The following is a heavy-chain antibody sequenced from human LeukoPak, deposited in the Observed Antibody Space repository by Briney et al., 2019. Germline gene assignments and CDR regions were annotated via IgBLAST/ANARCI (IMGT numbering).Heavy chain of an antibody. CDR1: GFPFSSYA. J-gene: IGHJ4*02. CDR3: ARGTIFGVVRY. V-gene: IGHV3-48*01. Sequence: PGGSLRLSCAASGFPFSSYAMNWVRQAPGKELEWVSYISSTSNTIYYYADSVKGRFSISRDNARNSVSLQMNSLRAEDTAVYYCARGTIFGVVRYWGQGTLVTVSS. D-gene: IGHD3-3*01. CDR2: ISSTSNTI.